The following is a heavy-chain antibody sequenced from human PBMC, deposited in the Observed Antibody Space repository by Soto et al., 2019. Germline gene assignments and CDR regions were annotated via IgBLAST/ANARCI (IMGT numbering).Heavy chain of an antibody. J-gene: IGHJ3*02. CDR3: ARALLRFWSGANAFDI. V-gene: IGHV3-30-3*01. Sequence: GESLKISCAASGFTFSSYAMHWVRQAPGKGLEWVAVISYDGSNKYYADSVKGRFTISRDNSKNTLYLQMNSLRAEDTAVYYCARALLRFWSGANAFDIWGQGTMVTVSS. D-gene: IGHD3-3*01. CDR2: ISYDGSNK. CDR1: GFTFSSYA.